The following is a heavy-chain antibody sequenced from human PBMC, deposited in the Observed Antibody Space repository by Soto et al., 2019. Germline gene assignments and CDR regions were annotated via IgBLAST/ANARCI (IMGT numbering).Heavy chain of an antibody. J-gene: IGHJ5*02. Sequence: SETLSLTCAVSGASITHYYWNWIRQSPGKGLEWIVSFSSTGSTVYNPSLGSRVTISLDTSKNQFSLTLNSVTAADTAVYYCARSVFPWGQGTLVTVSS. CDR2: FSSTGST. CDR1: GASITHYY. V-gene: IGHV4-59*01. CDR3: ARSVFP.